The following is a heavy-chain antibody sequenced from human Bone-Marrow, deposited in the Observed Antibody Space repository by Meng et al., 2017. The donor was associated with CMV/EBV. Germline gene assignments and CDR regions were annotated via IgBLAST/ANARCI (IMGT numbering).Heavy chain of an antibody. CDR2: INWNGEST. D-gene: IGHD5-12*01. V-gene: IGHV3-20*04. CDR3: ARTQWLPTPQYYYHYFGMAV. J-gene: IGHJ6*02. CDR1: GFIFDDYG. Sequence: GGSPRLSCEASGFIFDDYGMSWVRQASGKGLEWVSGINWNGESTGYADSVQGRFTISRDNARNSLYLQMNSLRAEDTALYYCARTQWLPTPQYYYHYFGMAVWGQGTTVTVSS.